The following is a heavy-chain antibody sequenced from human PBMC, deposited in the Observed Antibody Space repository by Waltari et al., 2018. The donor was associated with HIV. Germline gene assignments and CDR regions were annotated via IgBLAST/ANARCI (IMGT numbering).Heavy chain of an antibody. CDR2: ASRSGST. CDR1: GSSISSDYY. J-gene: IGHJ4*02. CDR3: GSGSRRGHSHGIDY. V-gene: IGHV4-38-2*01. Sequence: QVQLHESGPGLVKPSETLSLTCAVSGSSISSDYYWGCIRQPPGKVLEWIGSASRSGSTYYSPSLKSRVTISLDTSKNQFSLKLNSVAAADTAVYYCGSGSRRGHSHGIDYWGQGTLVTVSS. D-gene: IGHD5-18*01.